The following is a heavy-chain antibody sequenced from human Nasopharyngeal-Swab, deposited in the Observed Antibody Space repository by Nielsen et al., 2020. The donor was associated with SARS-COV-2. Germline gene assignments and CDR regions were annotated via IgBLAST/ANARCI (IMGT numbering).Heavy chain of an antibody. CDR1: GFTFSSYS. D-gene: IGHD5-18*01. J-gene: IGHJ6*03. CDR3: AAMVNPHYYYYMDV. Sequence: LSLTCAASGFTFSSYSMNWVRQAPGKGLEWVSGISWNSGSIGYADSVKGRFTITRDNAKNSLYLQMNSLRAEDTALYYCAAMVNPHYYYYMDVWGKGTTVTVSS. V-gene: IGHV3-9*01. CDR2: ISWNSGSI.